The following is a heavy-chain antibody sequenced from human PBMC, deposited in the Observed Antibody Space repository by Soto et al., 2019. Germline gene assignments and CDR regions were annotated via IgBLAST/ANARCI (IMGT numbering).Heavy chain of an antibody. CDR2: IWYHGINK. D-gene: IGHD3-22*01. CDR3: ARGLVYDSSGYYFDY. Sequence: PGGSLRLSCAATGFTFSTYVMHWVRQVPGKGLEWVATIWYHGINKYYSDSVKGRFTISRDNSKHTLFLQMNSLGPEDTAVYYCARGLVYDSSGYYFDYWGQGTLVTVSS. CDR1: GFTFSTYV. V-gene: IGHV3-33*01. J-gene: IGHJ4*02.